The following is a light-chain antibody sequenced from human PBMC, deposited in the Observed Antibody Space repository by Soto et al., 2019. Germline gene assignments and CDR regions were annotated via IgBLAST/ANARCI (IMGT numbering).Light chain of an antibody. CDR1: QSVLYSSDNKNY. Sequence: DIVMTQSPDSLAVSLGERATINCKSGQSVLYSSDNKNYLAWYQQKPGQPPKLLINWASTRESGVPDRFSGSGSGTDFTLTISSLQAEDVAVYYCQQYYSTPPTFGQGTKLEIK. CDR2: WAS. CDR3: QQYYSTPPT. J-gene: IGKJ2*01. V-gene: IGKV4-1*01.